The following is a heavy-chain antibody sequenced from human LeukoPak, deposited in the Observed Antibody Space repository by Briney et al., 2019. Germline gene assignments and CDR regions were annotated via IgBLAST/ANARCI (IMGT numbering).Heavy chain of an antibody. CDR1: GFTFSSYW. Sequence: GGSLRLSCAASGFTFSSYWMHWVRQAPGKGLVWASRINTDGSSTTYADSVKGRFTMSRDNAKNTLYLQMNSLRADDTAVYYCATGLLVVPAGLPDYWGQGTLVTVSS. CDR2: INTDGSST. D-gene: IGHD2-2*01. V-gene: IGHV3-74*03. J-gene: IGHJ4*02. CDR3: ATGLLVVPAGLPDY.